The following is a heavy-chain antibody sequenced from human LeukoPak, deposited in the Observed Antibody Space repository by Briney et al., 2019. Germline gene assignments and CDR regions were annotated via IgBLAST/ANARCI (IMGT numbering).Heavy chain of an antibody. CDR1: GFTFSSYA. CDR3: AKASGSYYGPFDY. J-gene: IGHJ4*02. V-gene: IGHV3-23*01. Sequence: GGSLRLSCAASGFTFSSYAMSWVRQAPGKGLEWVSGMSGSGGNTYYADSVKGRFTISRDNSKNPLYLPMTSLRDEDTAVYYCAKASGSYYGPFDYWGQGTLVTVSS. CDR2: MSGSGGNT. D-gene: IGHD1-26*01.